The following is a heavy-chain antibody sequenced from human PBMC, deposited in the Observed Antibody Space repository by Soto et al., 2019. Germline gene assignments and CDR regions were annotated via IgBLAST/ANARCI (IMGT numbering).Heavy chain of an antibody. J-gene: IGHJ6*02. CDR3: ARDFGTIFGVVTSYYYYYYGMDV. CDR1: RYTFTGYY. Sequence: ASVEVSCKATRYTFTGYYMHWVRQAPGQWLEWLGLINPNSGGTNYAQKFQGRVTMTRDTSISTAYMELSRLRSDDTAVYYCARDFGTIFGVVTSYYYYYYGMDVWGQGTTVTVSS. V-gene: IGHV1-2*02. D-gene: IGHD3-3*01. CDR2: INPNSGGT.